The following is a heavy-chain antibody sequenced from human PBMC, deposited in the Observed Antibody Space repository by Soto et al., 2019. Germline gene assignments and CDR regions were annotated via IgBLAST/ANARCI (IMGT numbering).Heavy chain of an antibody. CDR1: CGSMSSSLNH. CDR3: SRDVDFGEVDV. CDR2: INYSGRT. V-gene: IGHV4-39*07. D-gene: IGHD4-17*01. J-gene: IGHJ6*02. Sequence: SETLSLTCIVSCGSMSSSLNHWGWIRQPPGKGLEWIGNINYSGRTYSNPSLKSRLTISIDTSNNQFSLKLTYATAADTAVYNGSRDVDFGEVDVWGQGTTVTVAS.